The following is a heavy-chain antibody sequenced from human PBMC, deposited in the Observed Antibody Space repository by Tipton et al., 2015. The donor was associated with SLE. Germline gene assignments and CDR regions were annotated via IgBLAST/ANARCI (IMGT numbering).Heavy chain of an antibody. CDR1: GGSISSGSYY. V-gene: IGHV4-61*09. CDR3: RGYNYHYYYGMDV. D-gene: IGHD5-24*01. Sequence: TLSLTCTVSGGSISSGSYYWSWIRQPAGKGLEWIGYIYTSGSTNYNPSLKSRVTISVDTSKNQFSLKLSSVTAADTAVYYCRGYNYHYYYGMDVWGQGTTVTVSS. J-gene: IGHJ6*02. CDR2: IYTSGST.